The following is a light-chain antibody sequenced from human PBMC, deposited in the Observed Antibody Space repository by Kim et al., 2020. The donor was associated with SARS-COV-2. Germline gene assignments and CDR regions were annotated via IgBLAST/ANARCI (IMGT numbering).Light chain of an antibody. CDR2: AAA. J-gene: IGKJ2*01. CDR1: QGITND. Sequence: SAHVGDRVTITGRARQGITNDLGWYQQKAGKAPKLLIYAAANLQSGVPSRFSGSGSGTHFTLTIDSLQPEDFATYYCLQNYNYPPTFGQGTKLEI. V-gene: IGKV1-6*01. CDR3: LQNYNYPPT.